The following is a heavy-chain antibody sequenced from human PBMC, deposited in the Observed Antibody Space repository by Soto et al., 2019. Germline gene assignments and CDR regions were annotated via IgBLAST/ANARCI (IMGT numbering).Heavy chain of an antibody. CDR2: VYPGDSET. CDR3: SRGGLWLADERQFYNYGMDV. Sequence: PGESLKISCKASGYRFTAYWIGWLRQKPGEGPEWMGVVYPGDSETRYSPSFQGQVTISVDKSISTAYPQWSSLKTSDTAMYFCSRGGLWLADERQFYNYGMDVWGQGTTVTVSS. CDR1: GYRFTAYW. D-gene: IGHD3-9*01. J-gene: IGHJ6*02. V-gene: IGHV5-51*01.